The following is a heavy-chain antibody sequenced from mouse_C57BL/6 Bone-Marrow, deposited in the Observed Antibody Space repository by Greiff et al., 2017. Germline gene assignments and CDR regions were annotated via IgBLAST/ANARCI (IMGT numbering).Heavy chain of an antibody. CDR2: IDPSDSET. CDR3: ARPTTGWYFDV. Sequence: QVQLKQPGAELVRPGSSVKLSCKASGYTFTSYWMHWVKQRPIQGLEWIGNIDPSDSETHYNQKFKDKATLTVDKSSSTAYMQLSSLTSEDSAVYYCARPTTGWYFDVGGTGTTVTVSA. D-gene: IGHD2-12*01. V-gene: IGHV1-52*01. J-gene: IGHJ1*03. CDR1: GYTFTSYW.